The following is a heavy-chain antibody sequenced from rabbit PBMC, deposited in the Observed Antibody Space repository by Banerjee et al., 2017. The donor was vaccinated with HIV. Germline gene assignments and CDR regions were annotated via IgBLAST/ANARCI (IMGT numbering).Heavy chain of an antibody. J-gene: IGHJ4*01. Sequence: QEQLEESGGDLVKPEGSLTLTCTASGFSFNNKYVMCWVRQAPGKGLELIACIYGGSSGSTYYASWAKGRFTISKTSSTTVTLQMTSLTAADTATYFCARDLAGVIGWNFDLWGPGTLVTVS. CDR2: IYGGSSGST. CDR3: ARDLAGVIGWNFDL. V-gene: IGHV1S45*01. CDR1: GFSFNNKYV. D-gene: IGHD4-1*01.